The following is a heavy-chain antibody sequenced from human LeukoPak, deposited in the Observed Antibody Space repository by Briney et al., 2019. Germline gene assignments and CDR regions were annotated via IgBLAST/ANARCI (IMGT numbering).Heavy chain of an antibody. CDR3: TSTYYYGSGSYP. V-gene: IGHV3-48*01. CDR2: ISSSSSTI. J-gene: IGHJ5*02. CDR1: GFTFSSYS. Sequence: GGSLRLSCAASGFTFSSYSMTWVRQAPGKGLEWVSYISSSSSTIYYADSVKGRFTISRDNAKNSLYLQMNSLRAEDTAVYYCTSTYYYGSGSYPRGQGTLVTVSS. D-gene: IGHD3-10*01.